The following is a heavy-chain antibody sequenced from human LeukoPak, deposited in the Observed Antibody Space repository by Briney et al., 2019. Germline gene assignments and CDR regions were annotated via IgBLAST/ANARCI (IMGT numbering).Heavy chain of an antibody. CDR3: AREMGLGRDGYNWFYFDY. CDR1: GFTFSSYW. CDR2: IKQDGSEK. D-gene: IGHD5-24*01. Sequence: GGSLRLSCAVSGFTFSSYWMSWVRQAPGQGLEWVANIKQDGSEKYYVDSVKGRFTVSRDNAKNSLFLQMNSLRAEDTAVYYCAREMGLGRDGYNWFYFDYWGQGTLVTVSS. V-gene: IGHV3-7*05. J-gene: IGHJ4*01.